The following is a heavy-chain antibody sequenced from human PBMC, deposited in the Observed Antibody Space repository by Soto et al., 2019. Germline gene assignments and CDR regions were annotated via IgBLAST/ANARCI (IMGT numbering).Heavy chain of an antibody. V-gene: IGHV5-51*01. CDR2: IYPLDSET. CDR3: ARFGNDYYDSSGYYFGV. CDR1: GYSFTSYW. D-gene: IGHD3-22*01. Sequence: GSLKISCKGSGYSFTSYWIGWVRQMPGKGLEWMGIIYPLDSETRYSPSFQGQVTISADTSISTAYLQWSSLKASDTAMYYCARFGNDYYDSSGYYFGVWGQGTTVTVSS. J-gene: IGHJ6*02.